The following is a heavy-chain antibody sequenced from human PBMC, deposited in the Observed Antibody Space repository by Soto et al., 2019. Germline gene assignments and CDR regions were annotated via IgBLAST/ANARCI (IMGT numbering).Heavy chain of an antibody. J-gene: IGHJ4*02. CDR3: ARGRGGRGDY. V-gene: IGHV1-69*02. D-gene: IGHD2-15*01. CDR1: GGTFSSYT. CDR2: IIPILGIA. Sequence: QVQLVQSGAEVKKPGSSVKVSCKASGGTFSSYTINWVRQAPGQGLEWMGMIIPILGIANYAQKFQDRVTITADKSKSTAYMELSIRRSEDTAVYYCARGRGGRGDYWGQGTLVTVSS.